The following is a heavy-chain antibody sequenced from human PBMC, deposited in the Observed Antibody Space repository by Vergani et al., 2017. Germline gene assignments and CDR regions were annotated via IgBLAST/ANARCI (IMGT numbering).Heavy chain of an antibody. CDR1: GITFSSYA. CDR3: AREGATTWELPSLFDY. J-gene: IGHJ4*02. V-gene: IGHV3-30*01. CDR2: ISYDGSKK. D-gene: IGHD1-26*01. Sequence: QVQLVESGGGVVQPGRSLRLSCAASGITFSSYAMHWVRQAPGKGLEWVAVISYDGSKKYYADSVKGRFTISRDNSKNKLYLQMNSLRAEDTAVYYCAREGATTWELPSLFDYWGQGTLVTVSS.